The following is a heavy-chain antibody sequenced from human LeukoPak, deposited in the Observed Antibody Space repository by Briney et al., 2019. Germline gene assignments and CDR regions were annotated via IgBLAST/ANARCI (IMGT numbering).Heavy chain of an antibody. J-gene: IGHJ4*02. CDR3: ARLYGGNSRGDY. CDR1: GFTFSSYS. CDR2: ISSSSSYI. V-gene: IGHV3-21*04. D-gene: IGHD4-23*01. Sequence: TPGGSLRLSCAASGFTFSSYSMNWVRQAPGKGLEWVSSISSSSSYIYYADSVKGRFTISRDNSKNTLYLQMNSLRAEDTAVYYCARLYGGNSRGDYWGQGTLVTVSS.